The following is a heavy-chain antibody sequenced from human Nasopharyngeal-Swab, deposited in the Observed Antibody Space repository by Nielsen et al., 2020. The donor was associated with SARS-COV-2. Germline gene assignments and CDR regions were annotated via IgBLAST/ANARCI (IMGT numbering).Heavy chain of an antibody. CDR2: ISSRGNTI. CDR1: GFTFSSYE. V-gene: IGHV3-48*03. D-gene: IGHD5-24*01. Sequence: GGSLRLSCVASGFTFSSYEMNWVRQAPGKGLEWIAYISSRGNTIYYADSVKGRFTISRDNAKNSLYLQMNSLRAEDTAFYYCAKGRWGQQFFDYWGQGILVTVSS. J-gene: IGHJ4*02. CDR3: AKGRWGQQFFDY.